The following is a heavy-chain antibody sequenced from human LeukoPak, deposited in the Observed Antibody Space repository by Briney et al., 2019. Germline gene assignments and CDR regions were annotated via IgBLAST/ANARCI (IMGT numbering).Heavy chain of an antibody. Sequence: KPSETLSLTCNVSGVSVSTSHWNWIRQRPGKGPEWIGCLSYTGKTDYNPSLKSRVSISLGSSNNHFSLKLTSVTAADTAVYYCSEGYFEPFDHWGQGILVTVSS. CDR2: LSYTGKT. V-gene: IGHV4-59*02. CDR3: SEGYFEPFDH. CDR1: GVSVSTSH. J-gene: IGHJ4*02. D-gene: IGHD2/OR15-2a*01.